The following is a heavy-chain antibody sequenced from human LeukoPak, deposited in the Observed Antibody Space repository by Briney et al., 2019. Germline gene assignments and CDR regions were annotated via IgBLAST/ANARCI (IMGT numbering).Heavy chain of an antibody. V-gene: IGHV3-23*01. CDR3: AKVYGSYYFDY. J-gene: IGHJ4*02. CDR2: ISGGGGST. CDR1: GFTFSTNA. D-gene: IGHD1-26*01. Sequence: GGSLRLSRAASGFTFSTNAMSWVRQAPGKGLEWVSVISGGGGSTYYADSVKGRFTISRDNSKNTLYLQMNSLRAEDTAVYYCAKVYGSYYFDYWGQGTLVTVSS.